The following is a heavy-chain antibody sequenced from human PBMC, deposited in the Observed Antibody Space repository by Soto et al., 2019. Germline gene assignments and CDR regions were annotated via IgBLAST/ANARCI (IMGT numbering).Heavy chain of an antibody. CDR3: AKGGAQWLVLCHYFDS. D-gene: IGHD6-19*01. V-gene: IGHV3-23*01. Sequence: GGSLRLSCAASGFHFSTYGMSWVRQAPGKGLEWVAAISGSGGSTFIADSVKGRFTISRDNPQNTLYLQMNSLEAEDTAVYFCAKGGAQWLVLCHYFDSWGQGIPVTVSS. J-gene: IGHJ4*02. CDR2: ISGSGGST. CDR1: GFHFSTYG.